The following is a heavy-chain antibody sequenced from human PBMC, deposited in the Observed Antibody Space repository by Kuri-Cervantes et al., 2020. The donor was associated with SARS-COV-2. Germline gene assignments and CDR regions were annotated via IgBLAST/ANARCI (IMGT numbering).Heavy chain of an antibody. Sequence: SETLSLTCTVSGGSISSYYWSWIRQPPGKGLEWIGRIYTSGSTDYNPSLKGRVTMSVDTSMNQFSLKLSSVTAADTAVYYCARDGWSGSNGAFDIWGQGTMVTVSS. CDR1: GGSISSYY. CDR2: IYTSGST. V-gene: IGHV4-4*07. CDR3: ARDGWSGSNGAFDI. J-gene: IGHJ3*02. D-gene: IGHD1-26*01.